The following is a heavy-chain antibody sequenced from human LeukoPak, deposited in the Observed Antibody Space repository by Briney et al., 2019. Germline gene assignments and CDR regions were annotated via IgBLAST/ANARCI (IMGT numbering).Heavy chain of an antibody. D-gene: IGHD3-10*01. CDR2: ISYDGSNK. J-gene: IGHJ5*02. CDR1: GFTFSSYG. CDR3: AKALLWFGDRWFDP. V-gene: IGHV3-30*18. Sequence: PGGSLRLSCAASGFTFSSYGMHWVRQAPGKGLEWVAVISYDGSNKYYADSVKGRFTISRDNSKNTLYLQMNSLRAEDTAVYYCAKALLWFGDRWFDPWGQGTLVTVST.